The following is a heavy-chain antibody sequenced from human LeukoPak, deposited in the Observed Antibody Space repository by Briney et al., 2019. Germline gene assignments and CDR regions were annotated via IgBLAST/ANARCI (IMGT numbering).Heavy chain of an antibody. D-gene: IGHD3-3*01. CDR2: MSYSGNT. CDR3: ARSVSAYYDFWRP. CDR1: GGSISDNSYY. V-gene: IGHV4-39*01. J-gene: IGHJ5*02. Sequence: PSEALSLTCTVSGGSISDNSYYWGWIRQPPGKGLEWIESMSYSGNTYYNPSLTSRVTISVDTSKNQFSLSLSSVTAADTAVYYCARSVSAYYDFWRPWGQGTLVSVSS.